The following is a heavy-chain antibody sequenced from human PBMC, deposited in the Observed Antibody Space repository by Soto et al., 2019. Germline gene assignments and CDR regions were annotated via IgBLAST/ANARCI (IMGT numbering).Heavy chain of an antibody. CDR3: AAVGRTETYYDYGDYYYYGMDV. Sequence: GASVKVSCKASGFTFTSSAVQWVRQARGQRLEWIGWIVVGSGNTNYAQKFQERVTITRDVSTSTAYMELSSLRSEDTAVYYCAAVGRTETYYDYGDYYYYGMDVWGQGTTVTVSS. J-gene: IGHJ6*02. CDR1: GFTFTSSA. CDR2: IVVGSGNT. V-gene: IGHV1-58*01. D-gene: IGHD4-17*01.